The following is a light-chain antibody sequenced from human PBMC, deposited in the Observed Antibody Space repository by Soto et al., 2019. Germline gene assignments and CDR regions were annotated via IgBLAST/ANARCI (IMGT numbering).Light chain of an antibody. CDR3: QSYDSSLSRFYV. J-gene: IGLJ1*01. CDR1: SSNIGAGYD. V-gene: IGLV1-40*01. Sequence: QSVLTQPPSASGAPGQRVTISCTGSSSNIGAGYDVHWYQQLPGTAPNLLIYGNSNRPSGVPDRFSGSKSGTSASLAITGLQAEDEADYYCQSYDSSLSRFYVFGTGTQLTVL. CDR2: GNS.